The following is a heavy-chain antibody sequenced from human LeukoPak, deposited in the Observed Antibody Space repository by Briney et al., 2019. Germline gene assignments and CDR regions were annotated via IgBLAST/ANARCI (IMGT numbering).Heavy chain of an antibody. CDR1: GGSISSSSYY. Sequence: SETLSLTCTVSGGSISSSSYYWGWIRQPPGKGLEWIGSIYYSGSTYCNPSLKSRVTISVDTSKNQFSLKLSSVTAADTAVYYCARDLPLLIVGATPNAFDIWGQGTMVTVSS. J-gene: IGHJ3*02. V-gene: IGHV4-39*07. CDR3: ARDLPLLIVGATPNAFDI. D-gene: IGHD1-26*01. CDR2: IYYSGST.